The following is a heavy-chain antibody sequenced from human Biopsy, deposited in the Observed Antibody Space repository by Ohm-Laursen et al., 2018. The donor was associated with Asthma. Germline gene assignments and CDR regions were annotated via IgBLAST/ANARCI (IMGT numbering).Heavy chain of an antibody. CDR2: HDHEEGGT. D-gene: IGHD4-17*01. CDR1: GYSLTDLS. Sequence: GSSVKVSCKISGYSLTDLSMHWVRQASGQGLEWMGGHDHEEGGTVNARRFQGRVTMTEDTSTDTAYMEPSSLSSDDTAVYYCASDFPKDYVRYNFQFWGQGTLVTVSS. J-gene: IGHJ4*02. V-gene: IGHV1-24*01. CDR3: ASDFPKDYVRYNFQF.